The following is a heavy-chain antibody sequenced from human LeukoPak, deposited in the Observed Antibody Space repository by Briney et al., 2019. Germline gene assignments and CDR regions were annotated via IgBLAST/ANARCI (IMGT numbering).Heavy chain of an antibody. D-gene: IGHD5-12*01. CDR1: GFTFSSYA. CDR2: ISDNGGFT. Sequence: GGSLRLSCAASGFTFSSYAMSWVRQAPGKGLEWVSGISDNGGFTYYADSVKGRFTISRDNSKNTLYLQMNSPRAEDTAVYYCAKDTGVASIIYWYFDLWGRGTLVTVSS. J-gene: IGHJ2*01. V-gene: IGHV3-23*01. CDR3: AKDTGVASIIYWYFDL.